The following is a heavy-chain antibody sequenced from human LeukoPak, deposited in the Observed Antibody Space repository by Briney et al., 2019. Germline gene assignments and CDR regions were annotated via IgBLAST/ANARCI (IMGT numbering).Heavy chain of an antibody. D-gene: IGHD1-26*01. V-gene: IGHV3-21*01. CDR3: ARDPGGSSPAHFDY. J-gene: IGHJ4*02. Sequence: GGSLRLSCAASGFTFSSYNMNWVRQAPGKGLECVSSISSSSSYIYYADSVKGRFTISRDNAKNSLYLQMNSLRAEDTAVYYCARDPGGSSPAHFDYWGQGTLVTVSS. CDR1: GFTFSSYN. CDR2: ISSSSSYI.